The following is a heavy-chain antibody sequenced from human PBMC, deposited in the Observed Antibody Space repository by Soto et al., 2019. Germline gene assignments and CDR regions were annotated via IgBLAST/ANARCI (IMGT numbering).Heavy chain of an antibody. J-gene: IGHJ3*02. Sequence: SETLSLTCAVYGGSFSGYYWSWIRQPPGKGLEWIGEINHSGSTNYNPSLKSRVTISVDTSKNQFSLKLSSVTAADTAVYYCASLPGAGGYEDAFDIWGQGTMVTVSS. CDR3: ASLPGAGGYEDAFDI. V-gene: IGHV4-34*01. CDR2: INHSGST. CDR1: GGSFSGYY. D-gene: IGHD5-12*01.